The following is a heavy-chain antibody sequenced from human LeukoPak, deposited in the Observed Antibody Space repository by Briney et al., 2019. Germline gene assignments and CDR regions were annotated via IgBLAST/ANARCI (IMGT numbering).Heavy chain of an antibody. V-gene: IGHV1-46*01. CDR2: INPSGGST. CDR3: ARGDVVEPGTNFFDP. CDR1: GYTFTSYY. D-gene: IGHD2-2*01. J-gene: IGHJ5*02. Sequence: ASVKVSCKASGYTFTSYYMHWVRQAPGQGLEWMGIINPSGGSTSYAQKFQGRVTMTRDTSTSTVYMELSSLRSEDTAVYYCARGDVVEPGTNFFDPWGQGTLVTVSS.